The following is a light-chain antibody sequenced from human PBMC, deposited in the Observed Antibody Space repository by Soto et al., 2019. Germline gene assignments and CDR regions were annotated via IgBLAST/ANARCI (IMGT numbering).Light chain of an antibody. CDR1: QDISSW. Sequence: DIQMTQSPSSVSASVGDRVTITCRASQDISSWLAWYQQKPGKAPNLLIYDASSLQSEVPSSFSGSGSRTDFTLTISSLQPEDFATYYCQQANSFPRLTFGGGTKVEIK. CDR2: DAS. CDR3: QQANSFPRLT. V-gene: IGKV1-12*01. J-gene: IGKJ4*01.